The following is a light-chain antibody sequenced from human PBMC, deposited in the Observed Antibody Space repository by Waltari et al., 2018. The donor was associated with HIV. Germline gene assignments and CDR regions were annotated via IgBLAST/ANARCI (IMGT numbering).Light chain of an antibody. Sequence: DIVMTQSPDSLVVSLGARATINCKSSKSVLYSSNNKNYLAWYQQKPGQPPKLLIYWASTRESGVPDRFSGSGSGTDFTLTISSLQAEDVAVYYCQQYYSTPLTFGGGTKVEIK. V-gene: IGKV4-1*01. CDR2: WAS. CDR3: QQYYSTPLT. J-gene: IGKJ4*01. CDR1: KSVLYSSNNKNY.